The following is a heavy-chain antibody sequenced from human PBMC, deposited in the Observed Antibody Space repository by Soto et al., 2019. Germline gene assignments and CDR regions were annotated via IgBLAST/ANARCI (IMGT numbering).Heavy chain of an antibody. CDR3: ATGLSTRGYYMDA. V-gene: IGHV3-74*01. D-gene: IGHD1-26*01. CDR1: GFSFSSYW. CDR2: IISDGSST. Sequence: EVQLVESGGGLVQTGGSLRLSCVGSGFSFSSYWMHWVRQAPGKGLVWVSRIISDGSSTNYADSVKGRFAISRDNAKNTLYLKMNSLRAEDTAVYYCATGLSTRGYYMDAWGKGTTVTVTS. J-gene: IGHJ6*03.